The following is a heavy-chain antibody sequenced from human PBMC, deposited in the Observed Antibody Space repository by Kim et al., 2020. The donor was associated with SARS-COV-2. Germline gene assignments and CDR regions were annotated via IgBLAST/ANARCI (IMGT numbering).Heavy chain of an antibody. Sequence: RGDTSYPPSLTSGGTISVDTSKNQFSRKLSSVTAADTAVYYCARDSADYWGQGTLVTVSS. CDR2: RGDT. J-gene: IGHJ4*02. CDR3: ARDSADY. V-gene: IGHV4-30-2*04.